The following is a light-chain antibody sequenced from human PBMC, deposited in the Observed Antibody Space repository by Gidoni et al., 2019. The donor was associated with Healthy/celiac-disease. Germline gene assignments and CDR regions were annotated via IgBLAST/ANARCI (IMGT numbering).Light chain of an antibody. CDR2: EDN. Sequence: NFMLTQPHSVSESPGKTVTISCTRSSGSIASNYEQWYQQRPGSSPTTVIYEDNQRPSGVPDRFSGSIDSSSKSASLTISGLKTEDEADHYCQSYDSSGYVFGTGTKVTVL. CDR1: SGSIASNY. J-gene: IGLJ1*01. V-gene: IGLV6-57*01. CDR3: QSYDSSGYV.